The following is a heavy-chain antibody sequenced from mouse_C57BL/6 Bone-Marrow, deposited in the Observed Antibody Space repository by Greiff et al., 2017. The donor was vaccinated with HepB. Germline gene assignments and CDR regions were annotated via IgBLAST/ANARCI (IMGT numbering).Heavy chain of an antibody. CDR3: ATHYDSSSGWFAY. V-gene: IGHV1-80*01. J-gene: IGHJ3*01. Sequence: QVQLQQSGAELVKPGASVKISCKASGYAFSSYWMNWVKQRPGKGLEWIGQIYPGDGDTNYNGKFKGKATLTADNASSTAYMQLSSLTSEDSAVYFCATHYDSSSGWFAYWGQGTLVTVSP. CDR1: GYAFSSYW. D-gene: IGHD1-1*01. CDR2: IYPGDGDT.